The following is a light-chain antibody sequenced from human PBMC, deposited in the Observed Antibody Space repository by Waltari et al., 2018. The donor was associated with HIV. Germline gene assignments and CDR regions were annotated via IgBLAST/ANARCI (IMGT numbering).Light chain of an antibody. J-gene: IGLJ2*01. CDR2: DTS. CDR3: LLSYSGARPVV. CDR1: TGAVTSGHY. Sequence: QAVVTQEPSLTVSPGGTVTLTCGSSTGAVTSGHYPYWFQQKPGPAPRKLISDTSNKHSWTPARFSGSLLGGKAALTLSGAQPEDEAEYYCLLSYSGARPVVFGGGTKLTVL. V-gene: IGLV7-46*01.